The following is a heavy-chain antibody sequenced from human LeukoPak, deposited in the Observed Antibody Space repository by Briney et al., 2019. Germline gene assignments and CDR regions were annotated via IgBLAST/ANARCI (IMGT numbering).Heavy chain of an antibody. D-gene: IGHD3-10*01. CDR3: ARPLLYYYGSETYFWFDL. V-gene: IGHV3-7*01. Sequence: GGSLRLSCAASGFTFTTYWMGWVRQAPGKGLEWVASIKQDGNEKYYVDSVKGRFTISRDSAENTLYLQMKSLKAEDTAFYYCARPLLYYYGSETYFWFDLWGQGTLVTVSS. CDR2: IKQDGNEK. CDR1: GFTFTTYW. J-gene: IGHJ5*02.